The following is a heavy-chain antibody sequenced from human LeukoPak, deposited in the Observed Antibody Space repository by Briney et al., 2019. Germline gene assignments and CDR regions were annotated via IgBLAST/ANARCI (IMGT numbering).Heavy chain of an antibody. CDR1: GYTFTGYY. CDR3: ARGGRITIFGVAANWFDP. J-gene: IGHJ5*02. D-gene: IGHD3-3*01. Sequence: ASVKVSCKASGYTFTGYYMHWVRQAPGQGLEWMGWMNPNSGNTGYAQKFQGRVTMTRNTSISTAYMELSSLRSEDTAVYYCARGGRITIFGVAANWFDPWGQGTLVTVSS. V-gene: IGHV1-8*02. CDR2: MNPNSGNT.